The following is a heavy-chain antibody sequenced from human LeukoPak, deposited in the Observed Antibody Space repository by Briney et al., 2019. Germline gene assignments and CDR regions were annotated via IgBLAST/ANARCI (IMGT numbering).Heavy chain of an antibody. Sequence: KPSETLSLTRTVSGGSLSRSGYYWGWIRPPPGEGLEWIGGIYYSGSTYYNPSLKSRVTISLDTSQNQFSLKLSSVTAADTAVYYCARQQSCSGGTCYFYFDSWGQGTLVTVSS. D-gene: IGHD2-15*01. CDR2: IYYSGST. CDR3: ARQQSCSGGTCYFYFDS. V-gene: IGHV4-39*01. J-gene: IGHJ4*02. CDR1: GGSLSRSGYY.